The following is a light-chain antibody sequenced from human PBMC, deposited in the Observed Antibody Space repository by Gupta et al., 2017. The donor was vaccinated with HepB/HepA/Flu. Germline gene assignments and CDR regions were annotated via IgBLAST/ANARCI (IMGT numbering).Light chain of an antibody. CDR2: GAS. Sequence: ETVMTQSPATLSVSPGERATLSCRASQSVSSNLAWYQQKPGQAPRLLIYGASTRATGIPATFSGSGSGKEVTLTISSLQSEDFAVYYCQPDNNWAWTFGQGTKGEIK. J-gene: IGKJ1*01. CDR1: QSVSSN. V-gene: IGKV3-15*01. CDR3: QPDNNWAWT.